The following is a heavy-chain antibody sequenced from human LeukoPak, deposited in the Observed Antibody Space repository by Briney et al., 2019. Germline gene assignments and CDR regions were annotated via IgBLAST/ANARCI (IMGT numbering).Heavy chain of an antibody. V-gene: IGHV1-2*02. Sequence: ASVKVSCKASGYTFTGYYMHWVRQAPGQGLEWMGWINPHTGGTNYAQKFQGRVTMTRDTSISTAYMELSRLRSDDTAVYYCARGEAYCGGDCFGYWGQGTLVTVSS. CDR3: ARGEAYCGGDCFGY. CDR2: INPHTGGT. D-gene: IGHD2-21*01. CDR1: GYTFTGYY. J-gene: IGHJ4*02.